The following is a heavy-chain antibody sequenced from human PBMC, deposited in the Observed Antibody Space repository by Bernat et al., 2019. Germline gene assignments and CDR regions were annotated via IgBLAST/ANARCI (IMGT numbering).Heavy chain of an antibody. Sequence: QVQLVQSGAEVKKPGSSVKVSCKASGGTFSSYAINWVRQAPGQGLEWMGGIIPIFGTANYAQKFQGRVTITADESTSTAYMELSSLRSEDTAVYYCARAYPYYDFWSGYPGGAFDIWGQGTMVTVSS. D-gene: IGHD3-3*01. CDR3: ARAYPYYDFWSGYPGGAFDI. J-gene: IGHJ3*02. CDR1: GGTFSSYA. V-gene: IGHV1-69*01. CDR2: IIPIFGTA.